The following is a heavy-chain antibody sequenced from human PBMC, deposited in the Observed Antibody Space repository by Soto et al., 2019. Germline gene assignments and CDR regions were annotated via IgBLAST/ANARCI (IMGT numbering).Heavy chain of an antibody. J-gene: IGHJ5*02. CDR1: GGSISSGGYS. CDR3: ARGTYYYDSSGYYYWFDP. V-gene: IGHV4-30-2*01. D-gene: IGHD3-22*01. CDR2: IYHSGST. Sequence: SETLSLTCAVSGGSISSGGYSWSWIRQPPGKGLEWIGYIYHSGSTYYNPSLKSRVTISVDRSKNQFSLKLSSVTAADTAVYYCARGTYYYDSSGYYYWFDPWGQGTLVTVSS.